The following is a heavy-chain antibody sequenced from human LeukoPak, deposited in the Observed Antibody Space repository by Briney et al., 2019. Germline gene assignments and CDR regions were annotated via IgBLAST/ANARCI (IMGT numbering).Heavy chain of an antibody. J-gene: IGHJ4*02. Sequence: WETLTLTCTVSGGSISSSTYYWGWIRQPPGKGLEWIGSIHYSGSTYYNPSLESRVTISVDTSKNQFSLKLSSVTAADTAVHYCARLASGRFFDYWGQGTLFTVSS. CDR2: IHYSGST. CDR3: ARLASGRFFDY. CDR1: GGSISSSTYY. V-gene: IGHV4-39*01. D-gene: IGHD1-26*01.